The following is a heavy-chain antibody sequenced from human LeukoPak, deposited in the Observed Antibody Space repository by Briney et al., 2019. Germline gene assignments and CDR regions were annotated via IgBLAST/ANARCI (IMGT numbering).Heavy chain of an antibody. CDR3: ARGGHSSGWVFFGSSRTEGFDY. CDR2: INPNSGNT. CDR1: GYTFTGYY. V-gene: IGHV1-8*02. J-gene: IGHJ4*02. D-gene: IGHD6-19*01. Sequence: ASVKVSCKASGYTFTGYYMHWVRQAPGQGLEWMGWINPNSGNTGYAQKFQGRVTMTRNTSISTAYMELSSLRSEDTAVYYCARGGHSSGWVFFGSSRTEGFDYWGQGTLVTVSS.